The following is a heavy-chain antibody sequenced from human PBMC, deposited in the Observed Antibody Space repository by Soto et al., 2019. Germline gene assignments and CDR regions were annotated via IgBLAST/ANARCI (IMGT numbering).Heavy chain of an antibody. V-gene: IGHV3-74*01. CDR3: ARVTSWYDAGPYDH. J-gene: IGHJ4*01. CDR1: GFTFSTYW. CDR2: IKRDGSRT. D-gene: IGHD6-13*01. Sequence: EVQLVESGGGLVQPGGSLRLSCAASGFTFSTYWMHWVRQAPGEGLVWVSRIKRDGSRTHYADSVKGRFTISRDNAGNTLYVNKNSQSGEDTGVYYCARVTSWYDAGPYDHRGQGTLVTV.